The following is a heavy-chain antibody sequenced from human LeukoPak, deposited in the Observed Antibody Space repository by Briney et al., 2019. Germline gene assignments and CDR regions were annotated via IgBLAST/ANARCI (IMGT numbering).Heavy chain of an antibody. CDR3: ARHWDYVPHHQPIDY. V-gene: IGHV3-20*04. CDR2: INWNGGST. Sequence: PGGSLRLSCAASGFTFDDYGMSWVRQAPGKGLEWVSGINWNGGSTGYADSVKGRFTISRDNSKNTLYLQMNSLRSEDTAVYYCARHWDYVPHHQPIDYWGQGTLVTVSS. J-gene: IGHJ4*02. CDR1: GFTFDDYG. D-gene: IGHD1-7*01.